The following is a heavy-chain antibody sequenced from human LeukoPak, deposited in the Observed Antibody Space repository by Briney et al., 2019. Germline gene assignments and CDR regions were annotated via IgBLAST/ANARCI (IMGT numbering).Heavy chain of an antibody. CDR3: ARAFSVLKAALGGTFDI. V-gene: IGHV4-4*07. D-gene: IGHD6-13*01. Sequence: SETLSRTCTVSGGSISSYYWSWIRQPAGKGLEWIGRIYTSGNTNYNPSLKSRATMSIDTSKNQFSLKLSSVTAADTAVYYCARAFSVLKAALGGTFDIWGQGTMVTVSS. CDR2: IYTSGNT. J-gene: IGHJ3*02. CDR1: GGSISSYY.